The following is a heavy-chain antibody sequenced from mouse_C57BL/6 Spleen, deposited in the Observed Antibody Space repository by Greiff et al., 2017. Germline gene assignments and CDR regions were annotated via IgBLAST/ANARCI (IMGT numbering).Heavy chain of an antibody. D-gene: IGHD2-4*01. J-gene: IGHJ4*01. CDR3: ARRTDYDYYYAMDY. CDR1: GYSFTGYF. V-gene: IGHV1-20*01. CDR2: ISPYNGDT. Sequence: EVQLQQSGPELVKPGDSVKISCKASGYSFTGYFMNWVMQSHGQSLEWIGRISPYNGDTFYNQKFKGKATLTVDKSSSSAHMELRSLTSEDSAVYYCARRTDYDYYYAMDYWGQGTSVTVSS.